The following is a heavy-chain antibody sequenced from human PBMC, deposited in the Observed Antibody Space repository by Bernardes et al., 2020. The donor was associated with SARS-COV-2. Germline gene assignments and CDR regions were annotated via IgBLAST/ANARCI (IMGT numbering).Heavy chain of an antibody. Sequence: SETLSLTCAVYGGSFSGYYWSWIRQPPGKGLEWIGEINHSGSTNNNPSLKRRVTISVDTSKNQFSLKLSSVTAADTAVYYCARVRRSSSGRVYWYFDLWGRGTLVTVSS. J-gene: IGHJ2*01. CDR2: INHSGST. V-gene: IGHV4-34*01. CDR1: GGSFSGYY. CDR3: ARVRRSSSGRVYWYFDL. D-gene: IGHD6-6*01.